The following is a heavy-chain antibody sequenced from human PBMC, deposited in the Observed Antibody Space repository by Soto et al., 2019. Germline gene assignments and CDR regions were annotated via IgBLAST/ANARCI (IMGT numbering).Heavy chain of an antibody. V-gene: IGHV4-30-4*01. CDR3: ARDNYYDTNWFDP. Sequence: QTLSVTCTFSGSSISRGDYFWSWIRQPPGKGLEWTGYIFYSGSTYYNRCLKSRVTISVDTSKNQFSLKLSSVTAADTAVYYCARDNYYDTNWFDPWGQGTLVTVSS. CDR1: GSSISRGDYF. CDR2: IFYSGST. J-gene: IGHJ5*02. D-gene: IGHD3-22*01.